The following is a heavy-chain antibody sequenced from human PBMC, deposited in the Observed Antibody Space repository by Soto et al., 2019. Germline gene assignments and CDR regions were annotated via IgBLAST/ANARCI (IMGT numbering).Heavy chain of an antibody. CDR1: GFTFSSYA. V-gene: IGHV3-23*01. D-gene: IGHD2-21*01. CDR3: AKDSALRVKDP. CDR2: ISGSGGRT. J-gene: IGHJ5*02. Sequence: VQLLESGGGLVQPGGSLRLSCAASGFTFSSYAMTWVRQAPGKGLQWVSAISGSGGRTYYADSVKGRFTISRDNSENTLYLQMNSLRAEDTAVYYCAKDSALRVKDPWGQGTLVTVSS.